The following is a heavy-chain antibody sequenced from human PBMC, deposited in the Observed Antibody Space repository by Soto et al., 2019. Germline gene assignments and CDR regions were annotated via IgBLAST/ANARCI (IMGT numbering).Heavy chain of an antibody. CDR2: ISVSGGST. D-gene: IGHD3-3*01. Sequence: EVQLLESGGGLVQPGGSLRLSCATSGFAFNSYGMTWVRQAPGQGLEWVSGISVSGGSTYYADSVKGRFTISRDNSKNTVYLQLNSLRVDDTAVYYCAKARWRYYFYGMDVWGQGTTVTVSS. J-gene: IGHJ6*02. CDR1: GFAFNSYG. CDR3: AKARWRYYFYGMDV. V-gene: IGHV3-23*01.